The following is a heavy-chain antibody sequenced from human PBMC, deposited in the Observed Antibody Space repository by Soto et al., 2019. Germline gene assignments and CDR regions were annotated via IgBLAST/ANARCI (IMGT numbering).Heavy chain of an antibody. CDR3: ARVVWRVPVATGFMDV. Sequence: SETLSLTCSVSGGSISSGGYYWSWIRQHPGKGLEWIGYIYYSGSTYYNPSLKSRVTISVDTSKNQFFLKLSSVTAADTAVYYCARVVWRVPVATGFMDVWGKGTTVTVSS. V-gene: IGHV4-31*03. CDR2: IYYSGST. J-gene: IGHJ6*03. CDR1: GGSISSGGYY. D-gene: IGHD5-12*01.